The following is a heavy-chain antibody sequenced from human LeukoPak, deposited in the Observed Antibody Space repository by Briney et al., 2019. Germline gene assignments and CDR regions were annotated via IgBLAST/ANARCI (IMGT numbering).Heavy chain of an antibody. CDR3: ATLSYGAFDV. J-gene: IGHJ3*01. V-gene: IGHV4-59*01. Sequence: SETLSLTCAVSGGSISSVHWNWIRQPPGKGLEWIAYMYYSGSTHYNPSLKSRVSISVDTSKNQFSLKLSSVTAADTAMYYCATLSYGAFDVWGQGTMVTVSS. CDR2: MYYSGST. D-gene: IGHD1-26*01. CDR1: GGSISSVH.